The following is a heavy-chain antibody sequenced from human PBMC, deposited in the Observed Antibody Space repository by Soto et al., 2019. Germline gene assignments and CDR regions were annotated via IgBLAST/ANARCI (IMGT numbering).Heavy chain of an antibody. J-gene: IGHJ4*02. V-gene: IGHV3-23*01. Sequence: GGSLRLSCAASGFTFTNYAMTWVRQAPGRGLEWVSSISGSGETTYYADAVEGRFTISRDNSKNTLYLQMNSLRAEDTALYYCAKVKTWTYLDFWGQGTLVTVSS. CDR1: GFTFTNYA. CDR2: ISGSGETT. CDR3: AKVKTWTYLDF. D-gene: IGHD5-12*01.